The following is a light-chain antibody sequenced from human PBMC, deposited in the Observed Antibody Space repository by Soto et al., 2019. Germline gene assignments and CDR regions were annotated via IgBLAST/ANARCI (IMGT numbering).Light chain of an antibody. Sequence: DIVMTQSPDSLAVYLGERATINCKSSQSVLYSSNNKNYLGWYQQKPGQTPKLLIYWASTRDSGVPDRFSGSGSGTDFTLTISSLQAEGVAVYYCQQHYSPPYTFGQGTRLEIK. V-gene: IGKV4-1*01. CDR1: QSVLYSSNNKNY. CDR3: QQHYSPPYT. J-gene: IGKJ2*01. CDR2: WAS.